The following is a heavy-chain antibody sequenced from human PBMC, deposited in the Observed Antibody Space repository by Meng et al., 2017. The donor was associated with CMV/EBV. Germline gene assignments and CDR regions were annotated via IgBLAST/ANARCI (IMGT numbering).Heavy chain of an antibody. CDR1: RFTVRNYW. V-gene: IGHV3-74*01. CDR3: VRGVAESLGWEMGY. J-gene: IGHJ4*02. CDR2: IDNNDGRTT. Sequence: EVEFVESGVTLVQPGGSLRLACAVSRFTVRNYWMHWVRQRSGKGLEWVSRIDNNDGRTTSYADSVRGRFTISRDNAKNTLYLQMDSLRVEDTAVYYCVRGVAESLGWEMGYWGQGTLVTVSS. D-gene: IGHD1-26*01.